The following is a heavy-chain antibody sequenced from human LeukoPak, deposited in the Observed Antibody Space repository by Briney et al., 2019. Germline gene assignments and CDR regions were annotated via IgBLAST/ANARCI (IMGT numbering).Heavy chain of an antibody. Sequence: GGSLRLSCAASGFTVSSKYMGWVRQAPGKGLEWVSVISGSGGSTYYADSVRGRFSISRDNSKNTLYLQMNTLRAEDTAVYFCAKKAGSGYFWFDSWGQGTLVTVSS. J-gene: IGHJ5*01. V-gene: IGHV3-23*01. CDR2: ISGSGGST. D-gene: IGHD5-12*01. CDR3: AKKAGSGYFWFDS. CDR1: GFTVSSKY.